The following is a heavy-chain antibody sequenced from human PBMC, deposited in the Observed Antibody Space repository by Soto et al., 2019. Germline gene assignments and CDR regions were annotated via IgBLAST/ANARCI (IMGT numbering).Heavy chain of an antibody. V-gene: IGHV1-58*01. CDR2: IVVGSGNT. Sequence: ASVKVSCKASGFTFTSSAVQWVRQARGQRLEWIGWIVVGSGNTNYAQKFQERVTITRDMSTSTAYMELSSLRSEDTAVYYCAASEMKQQLVLYGMDVWGQGTTVTVSS. J-gene: IGHJ6*02. CDR3: AASEMKQQLVLYGMDV. CDR1: GFTFTSSA. D-gene: IGHD6-13*01.